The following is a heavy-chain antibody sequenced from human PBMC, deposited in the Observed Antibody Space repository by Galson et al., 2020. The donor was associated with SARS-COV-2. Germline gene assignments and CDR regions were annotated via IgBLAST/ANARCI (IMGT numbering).Heavy chain of an antibody. Sequence: GESLKISCQGSGYSFTSYWIGWVRQMPGQGLEWMGIIYAGDSDTRYSPSFQGQVTISADKSIITAYLQWSSLKASDTAIYYCARHTYYYDSSGYPPPYDYWGQGTLVTVSS. J-gene: IGHJ4*02. CDR2: IYAGDSDT. CDR3: ARHTYYYDSSGYPPPYDY. CDR1: GYSFTSYW. V-gene: IGHV5-51*01. D-gene: IGHD3-22*01.